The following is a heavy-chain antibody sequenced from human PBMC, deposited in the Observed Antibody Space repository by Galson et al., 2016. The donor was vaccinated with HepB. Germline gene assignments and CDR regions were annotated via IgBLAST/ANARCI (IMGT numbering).Heavy chain of an antibody. J-gene: IGHJ3*02. Sequence: SLRLSCAASGFTFSTHWMHWVHQAPGKGLVCVSRISEDGRATNYADSVKGRFAISRDNAKNTLYLQMNSLSAEDTAIYYCARVFPARCSGRSCFSEGAFDIWGQGTMVIVSS. CDR2: ISEDGRAT. D-gene: IGHD2-15*01. CDR3: ARVFPARCSGRSCFSEGAFDI. V-gene: IGHV3-74*01. CDR1: GFTFSTHW.